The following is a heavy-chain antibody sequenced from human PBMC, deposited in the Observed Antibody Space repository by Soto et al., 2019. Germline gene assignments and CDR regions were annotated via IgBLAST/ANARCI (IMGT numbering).Heavy chain of an antibody. D-gene: IGHD3-3*01. CDR2: IWYDGSNK. J-gene: IGHJ6*02. CDR3: ARDVWDYDFWSGYYPHYGMDV. CDR1: GFTFSSYG. V-gene: IGHV3-33*01. Sequence: GGSLRLSCAASGFTFSSYGMHWVRQAPGKGLEWVAVIWYDGSNKYYADSVKGRFTISRENSKNTLYLQMNSRRAEDTAVYYCARDVWDYDFWSGYYPHYGMDVWGQGTTVTVSS.